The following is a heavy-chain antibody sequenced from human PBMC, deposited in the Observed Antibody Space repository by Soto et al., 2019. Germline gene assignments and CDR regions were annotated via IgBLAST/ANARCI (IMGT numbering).Heavy chain of an antibody. D-gene: IGHD6-6*01. Sequence: EVQLVESGGGLVKPGGSLRLSCAASGFTFSSYSMNWVRQAPGKGLEWVSSISSSSSYIYYADSVKGRFTISRDNAKNSLYLQMNSLRAEETAVYYCAMSIAARRGYAFDIWGQGTMVTVSS. CDR2: ISSSSSYI. V-gene: IGHV3-21*01. CDR3: AMSIAARRGYAFDI. CDR1: GFTFSSYS. J-gene: IGHJ3*02.